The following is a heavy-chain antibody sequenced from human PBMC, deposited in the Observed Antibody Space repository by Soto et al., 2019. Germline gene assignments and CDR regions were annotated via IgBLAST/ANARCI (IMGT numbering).Heavy chain of an antibody. V-gene: IGHV3-23*01. D-gene: IGHD1-26*01. Sequence: GGSQRLSCAASGFIFSNYVRSWVRQAPGKGLEWVSSISDSGGTSYYADSVKGRFTISRDNSKNTLYLQMNSLRAEDTAIYYCAKRPRALLTFDYWGQGTLVTVSS. CDR3: AKRPRALLTFDY. CDR1: GFIFSNYV. CDR2: ISDSGGTS. J-gene: IGHJ4*02.